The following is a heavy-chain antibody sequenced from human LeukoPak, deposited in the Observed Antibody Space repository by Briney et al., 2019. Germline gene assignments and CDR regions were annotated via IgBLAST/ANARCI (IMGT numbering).Heavy chain of an antibody. CDR3: AKEVGQAYFDY. D-gene: IGHD1-26*01. V-gene: IGHV3-30*18. J-gene: IGHJ4*02. CDR2: ISYDGSNK. CDR1: GFTFSSYG. Sequence: GRSLRLSCGASGFTFSSYGMHWVRQALGKGLEWVAVISYDGSNKYYADSVKGRFTISRDNSKNTLYLQMNSLRAEDTAVYYCAKEVGQAYFDYWGQGTLVTVSS.